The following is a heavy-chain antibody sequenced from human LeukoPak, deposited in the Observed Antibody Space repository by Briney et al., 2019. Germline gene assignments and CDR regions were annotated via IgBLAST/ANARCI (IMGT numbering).Heavy chain of an antibody. V-gene: IGHV2-5*02. D-gene: IGHD4-17*01. CDR3: AHSSHYGDYVPSH. Sequence: SGPTLVKPTQTLTLTCTFSWFSLSTSGVSVGWIRQPPGRALEWLALIFWDDDKRYSPSLNNRLTITQDTSKNQVVLTMTNMDPLDTATYYCAHSSHYGDYVPSHWGQGILVIVSS. CDR1: WFSLSTSGVS. J-gene: IGHJ4*02. CDR2: IFWDDDK.